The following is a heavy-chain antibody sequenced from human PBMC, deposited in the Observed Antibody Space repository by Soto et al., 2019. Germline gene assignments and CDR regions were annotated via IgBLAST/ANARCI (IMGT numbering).Heavy chain of an antibody. CDR2: ISSSGSTI. Sequence: PGRSLRLSCAASGFTFSDYYMSWIRQAPGKGLEWVSYISSSGSTIYYADSVKGRFTISRDNAKNSLYLQMNSLRAEDTAVYYCARDLRYCSGGSCYARPFDYRGQGTLVTVSS. J-gene: IGHJ4*02. CDR1: GFTFSDYY. CDR3: ARDLRYCSGGSCYARPFDY. V-gene: IGHV3-11*01. D-gene: IGHD2-15*01.